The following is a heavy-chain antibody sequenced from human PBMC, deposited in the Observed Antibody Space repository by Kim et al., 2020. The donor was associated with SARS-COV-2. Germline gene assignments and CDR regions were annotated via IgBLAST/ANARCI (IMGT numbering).Heavy chain of an antibody. CDR2: MSFDGSSQ. CDR1: GFTFSIFA. V-gene: IGHV3-30*04. CDR3: ARPDFWSGFSYDDNYFYYGMDV. Sequence: GGSLRLSCAASGFTFSIFAMHWVRQAPGKGLEWVAVMSFDGSSQYYADSVKGRFTISRDNSKNTLYLQMNSLRTEDTAVYYCARPDFWSGFSYDDNYFYYGMDVWGQGTKVIVS. J-gene: IGHJ6*02. D-gene: IGHD3-3*01.